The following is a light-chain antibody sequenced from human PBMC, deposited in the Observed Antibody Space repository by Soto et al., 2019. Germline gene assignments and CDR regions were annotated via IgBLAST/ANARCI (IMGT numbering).Light chain of an antibody. CDR3: SSYTSSSSVV. CDR1: SSDVGGYNY. V-gene: IGLV2-14*01. Sequence: QSALTQPASVSGSPGQSITISCTGTSSDVGGYNYVSWYQQHPGKAPKLMIYEVSNRPSGVSNRFSASKSGNTASLTISGLQAADEADYYCSSYTSSSSVVFGGGTKLTVL. J-gene: IGLJ2*01. CDR2: EVS.